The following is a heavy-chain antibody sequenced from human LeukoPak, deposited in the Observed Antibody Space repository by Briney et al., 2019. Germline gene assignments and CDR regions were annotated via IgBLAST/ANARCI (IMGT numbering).Heavy chain of an antibody. Sequence: GASVKVSCKASGGTFSGYAISWVRQAPGQGLEWMGGIIPIFGTANYAQKFQGRVTITTDESTSTAYMELSSLRSEDTAVYYCARDGGPYGGNSAFDIWGQGTMVTVSS. CDR1: GGTFSGYA. V-gene: IGHV1-69*05. J-gene: IGHJ3*02. CDR3: ARDGGPYGGNSAFDI. CDR2: IIPIFGTA. D-gene: IGHD4-23*01.